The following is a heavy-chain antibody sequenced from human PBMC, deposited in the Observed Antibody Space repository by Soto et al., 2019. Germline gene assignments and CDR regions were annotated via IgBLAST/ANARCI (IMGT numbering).Heavy chain of an antibody. CDR1: GFTFSSYA. V-gene: IGHV3-23*01. CDR3: AKTRGYPDSSDY. CDR2: ISGDGSTK. D-gene: IGHD5-12*01. J-gene: IGHJ4*02. Sequence: GGSLRLSCAASGFTFSSYAMSWVRQAPGKGLEWVSAISGDGSTKYYADSVKGRFTISRDNSKNTLYLQMNSLRAEDTAVYYCAKTRGYPDSSDYGGQGTLFT.